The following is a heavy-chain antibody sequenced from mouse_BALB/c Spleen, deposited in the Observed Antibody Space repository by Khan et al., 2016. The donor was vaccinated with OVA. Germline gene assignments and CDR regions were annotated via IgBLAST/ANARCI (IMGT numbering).Heavy chain of an antibody. CDR3: ARLGPGFAY. Sequence: EVQLQESGPGLVKPSQSLSLTCTVTGYSITSDYGNWIRQFPGNKLEWMGYIGYSCSTSYNPSLKSRISIPRDTSKNQFFLQLNSVTTEDTATYYCARLGPGFAYWGQGTLVTVSA. J-gene: IGHJ3*01. CDR2: IGYSCST. CDR1: GYSITSDYG. D-gene: IGHD4-1*01. V-gene: IGHV3-2*02.